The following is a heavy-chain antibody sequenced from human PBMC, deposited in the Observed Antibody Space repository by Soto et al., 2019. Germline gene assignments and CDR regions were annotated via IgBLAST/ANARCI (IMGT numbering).Heavy chain of an antibody. D-gene: IGHD3-3*01. CDR3: ARDSRPIFGVVFTIGSMYYFDY. J-gene: IGHJ4*02. V-gene: IGHV1-2*04. Sequence: QVQLVQSGAEVKKPGASVKVSCKASGYTFTGYYMHWVRQAPGQGLEWMGWINPNSGGTNYAQKFQGWVTMTRDTSISTAYRELSRLSSDDTAVYYCARDSRPIFGVVFTIGSMYYFDYWGQGTLVTVSS. CDR2: INPNSGGT. CDR1: GYTFTGYY.